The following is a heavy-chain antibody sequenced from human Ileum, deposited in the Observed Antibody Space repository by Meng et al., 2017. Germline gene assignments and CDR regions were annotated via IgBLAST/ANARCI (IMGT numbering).Heavy chain of an antibody. CDR3: AKATYLGSGYYFDY. CDR2: IYSSGRT. V-gene: IGHV4-30-4*01. CDR1: GDSINRGDHY. Sequence: QVQLQESGPGLVKPSQTLSLTCPLSGDSINRGDHYWTWIRQPPGKGPEWMGYIYSSGRTYYTPSLKGRLTISADTSQSTFSLKLNSVTATDTAVYFCAKATYLGSGYYFDYWGQGALVTVSS. J-gene: IGHJ4*02. D-gene: IGHD3-10*01.